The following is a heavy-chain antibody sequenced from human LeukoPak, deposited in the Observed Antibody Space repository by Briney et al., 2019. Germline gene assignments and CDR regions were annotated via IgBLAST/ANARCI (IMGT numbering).Heavy chain of an antibody. D-gene: IGHD2/OR15-2a*01. CDR1: GFTFRDYY. CDR2: ISRSGDTL. CDR3: AREVVIFPDYYYYGLDV. Sequence: PGGSLRLSCAASGFTFRDYYMTWIRQAPGKGLEWISYISRSGDTLYYADSVEGRFTISRDNAKNSLYLQMNSLRAEDTAVYYCAREVVIFPDYYYYGLDVWGQGTTVTVSS. V-gene: IGHV3-11*01. J-gene: IGHJ6*02.